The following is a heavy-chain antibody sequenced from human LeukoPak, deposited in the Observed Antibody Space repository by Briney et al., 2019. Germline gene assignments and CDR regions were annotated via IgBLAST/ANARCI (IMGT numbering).Heavy chain of an antibody. Sequence: ASVKVSCKVSGYTLTELSMHWVRQAPGKGLEWMGGFDPEDGETIYAQKFQGRVTITADESTSTAYMELSSLRSEDTAVYYCARDSRRATYYYDSSGYYFDYWGQGTLVTVSS. V-gene: IGHV1-24*01. D-gene: IGHD3-22*01. J-gene: IGHJ4*02. CDR3: ARDSRRATYYYDSSGYYFDY. CDR1: GYTLTELS. CDR2: FDPEDGET.